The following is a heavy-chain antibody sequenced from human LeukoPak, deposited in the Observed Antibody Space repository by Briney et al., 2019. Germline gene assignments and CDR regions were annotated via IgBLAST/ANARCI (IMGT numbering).Heavy chain of an antibody. CDR3: ARGEGTGYPPGDY. Sequence: GGSLRLSCAASGFTFSNSGMHWVRQAAGKGLDWVAFTRYDGTNEYYADSVKGRFTISRDNSKNTQYLQMNSLRPEVTAVYYCARGEGTGYPPGDYWGQGTLVTVFS. CDR1: GFTFSNSG. D-gene: IGHD3/OR15-3a*01. CDR2: TRYDGTNE. V-gene: IGHV3-30*02. J-gene: IGHJ4*02.